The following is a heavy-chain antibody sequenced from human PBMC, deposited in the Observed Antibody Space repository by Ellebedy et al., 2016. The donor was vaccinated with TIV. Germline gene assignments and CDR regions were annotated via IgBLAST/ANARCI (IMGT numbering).Heavy chain of an antibody. CDR3: ARAAVAGGFDF. J-gene: IGHJ3*01. CDR2: IGTAADP. CDR1: GFTFSRYD. V-gene: IGHV3-13*05. D-gene: IGHD6-19*01. Sequence: GESLKISCAASGFTFSRYDMHWVRQPTGKGLEWVPAIGTAADPHYPGSVKVRFTISREDAKDSVYLQLNSLRVEDTALYYCARAAVAGGFDFWGQGTMVTVSS.